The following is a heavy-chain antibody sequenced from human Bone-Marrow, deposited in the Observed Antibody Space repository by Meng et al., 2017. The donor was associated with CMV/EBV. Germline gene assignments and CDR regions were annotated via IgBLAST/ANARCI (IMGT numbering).Heavy chain of an antibody. CDR1: GFTFSTYA. V-gene: IGHV3-30-3*01. J-gene: IGHJ3*02. CDR3: ARLSFVLAAVVGGAFDI. Sequence: GESLKISCAASGFTFSTYAMHWVRQAPGEGLEWVAVISYDGSNKYYADSVKGRFTISRDNSKNTLYLQMNSLRAEDTAVYYCARLSFVLAAVVGGAFDIWGQGTMVTVSS. D-gene: IGHD6-13*01. CDR2: ISYDGSNK.